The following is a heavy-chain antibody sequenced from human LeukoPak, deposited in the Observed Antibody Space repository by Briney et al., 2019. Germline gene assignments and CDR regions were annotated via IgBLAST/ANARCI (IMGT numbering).Heavy chain of an antibody. Sequence: GGSLRLSCAASGFTFSSYGMHWVRQAPGKGLEWVAVISYAGSSEYYADSVKGRFNISRDNSQNTLYLQINSLRAEDTAVYYCTKEPIPVAGGYYFDHWGQETLVSVPS. J-gene: IGHJ4*02. CDR2: ISYAGSSE. D-gene: IGHD6-19*01. V-gene: IGHV3-30*18. CDR1: GFTFSSYG. CDR3: TKEPIPVAGGYYFDH.